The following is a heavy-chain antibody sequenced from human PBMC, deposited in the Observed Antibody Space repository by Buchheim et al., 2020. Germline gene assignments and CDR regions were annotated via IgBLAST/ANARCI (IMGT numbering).Heavy chain of an antibody. V-gene: IGHV4-31*03. CDR3: ARDWKLQNHYYYYYYGMDV. CDR2: IYYSGST. CDR1: GGSISSGGYY. Sequence: QVQLQESGPGLVKPSQTLSLTCTVSGGSISSGGYYWSWIRQHPGKGLEWIGYIYYSGSTYYNPSLKSRVTISVATSTNHFSLKLSSVTAADTAVYYCARDWKLQNHYYYYYYGMDVWGQGTT. D-gene: IGHD4-11*01. J-gene: IGHJ6*02.